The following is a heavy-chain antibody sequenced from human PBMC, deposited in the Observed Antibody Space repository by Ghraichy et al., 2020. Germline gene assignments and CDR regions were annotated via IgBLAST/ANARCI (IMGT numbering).Heavy chain of an antibody. CDR2: IWYDGSNK. Sequence: GESLNISCAASGFTFSTYAMHWVRQAPGKGLEWVAVIWYDGSNKYYSDSVKGRFTISRDNSKNMLYLQMNSLRAEDTAVYYCARDWKGMDVWGQGTTVTVSS. CDR1: GFTFSTYA. CDR3: ARDWKGMDV. D-gene: IGHD1-1*01. V-gene: IGHV3-33*01. J-gene: IGHJ6*02.